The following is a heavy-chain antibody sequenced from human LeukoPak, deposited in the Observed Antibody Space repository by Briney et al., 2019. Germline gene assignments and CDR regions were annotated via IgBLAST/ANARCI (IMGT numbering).Heavy chain of an antibody. V-gene: IGHV3-33*03. CDR2: IWHDGSIE. Sequence: GGSLRLSCAASGFTFSGSDMHWVRQVPGKGLRWVAVIWHDGSIESYADSVKGRFTVSRDNSKTTLYLQMNSLRAEDTAVYYCATGPLNDYGMGDWGQGTTVTVSS. CDR3: ATGPLNDYGMGD. CDR1: GFTFSGSD. J-gene: IGHJ6*02.